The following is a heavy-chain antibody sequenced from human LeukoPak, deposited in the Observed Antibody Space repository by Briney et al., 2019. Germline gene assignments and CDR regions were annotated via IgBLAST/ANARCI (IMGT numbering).Heavy chain of an antibody. CDR2: IKSKGDGGTT. Sequence: GGSLRLSCAAPGLTVSNTWMSWVRQGPGKGLEWVGRIKSKGDGGTTDHAAPVKGRFTISRDDSKNTLNLQMNGLKPEDTAVYYCATYNSRDAFDIWGQGTMVTVSS. V-gene: IGHV3-15*01. CDR1: GLTVSNTW. CDR3: ATYNSRDAFDI. D-gene: IGHD2/OR15-2a*01. J-gene: IGHJ3*02.